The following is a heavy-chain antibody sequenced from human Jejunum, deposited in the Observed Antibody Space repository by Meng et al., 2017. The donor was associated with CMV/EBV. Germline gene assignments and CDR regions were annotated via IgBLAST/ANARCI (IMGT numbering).Heavy chain of an antibody. V-gene: IGHV4-39*06. CDR3: ANRCRNDESGSLYYFDY. D-gene: IGHD6-25*01. CDR2: IIYCSSY. CDR1: SGSSY. J-gene: IGHJ4*02. Sequence: SGSSYCGWYRRPLRQGLGWVVSIIYCSSYNCSVTLNRRVTISDDTSEDPFTLQLSSVPAADTAVYYCANRCRNDESGSLYYFDYWGQGTLVTVSS.